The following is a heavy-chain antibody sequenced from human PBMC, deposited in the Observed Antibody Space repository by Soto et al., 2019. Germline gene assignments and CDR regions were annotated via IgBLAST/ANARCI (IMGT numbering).Heavy chain of an antibody. CDR3: AKFSYDSSGYLFDY. D-gene: IGHD3-22*01. V-gene: IGHV3-23*01. CDR2: ISSSGGST. J-gene: IGHJ4*01. CDR1: GFTFSSYA. Sequence: GGSLRLSCAASGFTFSSYAMSWVRQDPGKGLEWVSAISSSGGSTYYADSVKGRFTISRDNSKNTLYLQMNSLRAEDTAVYYCAKFSYDSSGYLFDYWGHGTLVTVSS.